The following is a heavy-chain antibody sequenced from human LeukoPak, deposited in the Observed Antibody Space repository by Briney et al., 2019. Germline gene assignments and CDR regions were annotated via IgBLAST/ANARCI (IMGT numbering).Heavy chain of an antibody. Sequence: PSETLSLTCAVCGGSFSGYYWSWIRQPPGKGLEWIGEINHSGSTNYNPSLKSRVTISVDTSKNQFSLKLSSVTAADTAVYYCARSDDDILTGYLYWGQGTLVTVSS. CDR1: GGSFSGYY. D-gene: IGHD3-9*01. J-gene: IGHJ4*02. CDR2: INHSGST. CDR3: ARSDDDILTGYLY. V-gene: IGHV4-34*01.